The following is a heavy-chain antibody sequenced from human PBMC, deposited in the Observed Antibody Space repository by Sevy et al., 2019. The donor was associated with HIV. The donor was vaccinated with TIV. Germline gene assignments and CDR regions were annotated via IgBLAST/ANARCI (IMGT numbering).Heavy chain of an antibody. D-gene: IGHD6-19*01. V-gene: IGHV1-69*13. CDR1: GGTFSSYA. CDR3: ARSLSGGASPDSSGWYPYYYGMDV. CDR2: IIPIFGTA. Sequence: ASVKVSCKASGGTFSSYAISWVRQAPGQGLEWMGGIIPIFGTANYAQKFQGRVTITADESTSTAYMELSSLRSEDTAVYYCARSLSGGASPDSSGWYPYYYGMDVWGQGTTVTVSS. J-gene: IGHJ6*02.